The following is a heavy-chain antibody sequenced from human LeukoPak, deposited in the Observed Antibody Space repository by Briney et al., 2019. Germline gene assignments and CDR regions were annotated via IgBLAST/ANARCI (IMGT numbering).Heavy chain of an antibody. J-gene: IGHJ6*02. CDR1: GFTFSDYY. Sequence: GGSLRLSCAASGFTFSDYYMSWIRQAPGKGLEWVSYISSSSSTIYYADSVKGRFTISRDNAKNSLYLQMNSLRAEDTAVYYCASEEGYYDFWSGYHTQYYYGMDVWGQGTTVTVSS. CDR3: ASEEGYYDFWSGYHTQYYYGMDV. D-gene: IGHD3-3*01. CDR2: ISSSSSTI. V-gene: IGHV3-11*04.